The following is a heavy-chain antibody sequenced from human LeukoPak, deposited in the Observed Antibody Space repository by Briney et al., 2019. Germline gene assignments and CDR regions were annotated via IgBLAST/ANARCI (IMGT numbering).Heavy chain of an antibody. J-gene: IGHJ4*02. CDR2: INTDGSNT. D-gene: IGHD4-17*01. V-gene: IGHV3-74*01. CDR1: GFTLSTYW. CDR3: ARWYGDYPSFYLDF. Sequence: PGGSLRLSCAASGFTLSTYWMHWVRQAPGKGLVWVSRINTDGSNTRYADSVMGRFTISRDNAKNTLYLQMNSLRAEDTAVYYCARWYGDYPSFYLDFWGQGTLVFVSS.